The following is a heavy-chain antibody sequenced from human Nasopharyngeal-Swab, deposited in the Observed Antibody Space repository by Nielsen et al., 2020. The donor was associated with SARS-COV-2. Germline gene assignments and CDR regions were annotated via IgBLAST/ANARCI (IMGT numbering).Heavy chain of an antibody. Sequence: GESLKISCAASGFTFSSYAMSWVRQAPGKGLEWVSAISGSGGSTYYADSVKGRFTISRDNSKNTLYLQMNSLRAEDTAVYYCAKRVLDFDYWGQGTLVTVSS. V-gene: IGHV3-23*01. CDR1: GFTFSSYA. CDR3: AKRVLDFDY. D-gene: IGHD5/OR15-5a*01. J-gene: IGHJ4*02. CDR2: ISGSGGST.